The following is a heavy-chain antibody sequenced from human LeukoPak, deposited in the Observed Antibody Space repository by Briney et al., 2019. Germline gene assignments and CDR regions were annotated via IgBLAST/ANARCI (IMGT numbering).Heavy chain of an antibody. CDR2: IYHSGST. CDR1: GYSISSGYY. D-gene: IGHD5-18*01. Sequence: SETLSLTCAVSGYSISSGYYWGWIRQPPGKGLEWIVSIYHSGSTYYNPSLKSRVTISVDTSKNQFSLKLSSVTAADTAVYYCAISSGGYSYGLDYWGQGTLVTVSS. CDR3: AISSGGYSYGLDY. J-gene: IGHJ4*02. V-gene: IGHV4-38-2*01.